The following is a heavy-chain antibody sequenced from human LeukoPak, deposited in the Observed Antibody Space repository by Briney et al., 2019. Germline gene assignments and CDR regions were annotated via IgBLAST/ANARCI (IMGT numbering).Heavy chain of an antibody. J-gene: IGHJ4*02. D-gene: IGHD3-10*01. CDR3: ARGDGPGRDYFDS. CDR1: GGTFSSYA. V-gene: IGHV1-69*13. Sequence: SVKVSCKASGGTFSSYAISWVRQAPGQGLEWMGGIIPILNTTDYAQKFQDRVTIIAESTTTVYMEVTSLRSDDTAVYFCARGDGPGRDYFDSWGQGALVAVSS. CDR2: IIPILNTT.